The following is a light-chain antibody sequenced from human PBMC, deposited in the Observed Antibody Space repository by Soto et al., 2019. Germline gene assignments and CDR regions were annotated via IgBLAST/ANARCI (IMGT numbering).Light chain of an antibody. CDR2: GAS. J-gene: IGKJ1*01. V-gene: IGKV3-20*01. Sequence: EIVLTQSPGTLSLSPGERSALSCRASQSVSSSYLAWYQQKPGQAPRLLIYGASSRATGIPDRFSGSGSGTDFTLTISSLQPEDFATYYCQQSYSTPRTFGQGTKADIK. CDR1: QSVSSSY. CDR3: QQSYSTPRT.